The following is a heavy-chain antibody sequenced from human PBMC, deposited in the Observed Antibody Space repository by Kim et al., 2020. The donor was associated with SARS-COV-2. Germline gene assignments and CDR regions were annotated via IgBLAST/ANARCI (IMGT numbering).Heavy chain of an antibody. D-gene: IGHD3-22*01. V-gene: IGHV3-23*01. Sequence: VKGQFTISRDHSKNTLYLQMNSLRAEDTAVHYCAKVAYYDSRADHWYFDLWGRGTLVSVSS. J-gene: IGHJ2*01. CDR3: AKVAYYDSRADHWYFDL.